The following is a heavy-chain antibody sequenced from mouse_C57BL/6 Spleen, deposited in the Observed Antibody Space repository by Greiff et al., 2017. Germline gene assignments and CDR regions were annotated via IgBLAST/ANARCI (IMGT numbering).Heavy chain of an antibody. D-gene: IGHD2-4*01. CDR3: TRMRDYDEGAWFAY. J-gene: IGHJ3*01. CDR2: IDPETGGT. Sequence: QVQLKESGAELVRPGASVTLSCKASGYTFTDYEMHWVKQTPVHGLEWIGAIDPETGGTAYNQKFKGKAILTADKSSSTAYMELRSLTSEDSAVYYCTRMRDYDEGAWFAYWGQGTLVTVSA. CDR1: GYTFTDYE. V-gene: IGHV1-15*01.